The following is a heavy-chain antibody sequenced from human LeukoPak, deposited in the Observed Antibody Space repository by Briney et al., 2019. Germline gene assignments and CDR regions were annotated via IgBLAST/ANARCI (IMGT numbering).Heavy chain of an antibody. Sequence: ASVKVSCTASGYTFTGYYMHWVRQAPGQGLEWMGWINPNSGGTNYAQKFQGRVTMTRDTSISTAYMELSRLRSDDTAVYYCASEFSDSGSYSPLDYWGQGTLVTVSS. CDR2: INPNSGGT. CDR3: ASEFSDSGSYSPLDY. CDR1: GYTFTGYY. J-gene: IGHJ4*02. V-gene: IGHV1-2*02. D-gene: IGHD1-26*01.